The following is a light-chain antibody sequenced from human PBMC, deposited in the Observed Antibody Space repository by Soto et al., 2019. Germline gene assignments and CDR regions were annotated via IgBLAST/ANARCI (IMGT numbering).Light chain of an antibody. Sequence: EIVLTQSPGTLSLSPGERATLSCRASQSVSSSYLAWYQQKPGQAPRLLIYVASSRAPGIPARFSGSGSGTEFSITISRLEPEDFAVYYCHQYGSSPWTFGQGTKVEIK. J-gene: IGKJ1*01. V-gene: IGKV3-20*01. CDR3: HQYGSSPWT. CDR2: VAS. CDR1: QSVSSSY.